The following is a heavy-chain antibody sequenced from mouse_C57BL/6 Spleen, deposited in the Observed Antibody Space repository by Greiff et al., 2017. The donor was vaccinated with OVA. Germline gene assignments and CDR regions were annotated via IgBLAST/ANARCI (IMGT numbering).Heavy chain of an antibody. Sequence: QVQLQQPGAELVKPGASVKLSCKASGYTFTSYWMQWVKQRPGQGLEWIGEIDPSDSYTNYNQKFKGKATLTVDTSSSTAYMQLSSLTSEDSAVDYCARSGETGDAMDYWGQGTSVTVSS. CDR3: ARSGETGDAMDY. V-gene: IGHV1-50*01. D-gene: IGHD3-2*02. J-gene: IGHJ4*01. CDR1: GYTFTSYW. CDR2: IDPSDSYT.